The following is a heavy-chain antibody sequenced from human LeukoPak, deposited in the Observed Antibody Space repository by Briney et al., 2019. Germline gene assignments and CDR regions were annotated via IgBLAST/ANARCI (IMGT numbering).Heavy chain of an antibody. CDR3: AKRESSSGWYNYFDY. J-gene: IGHJ4*02. D-gene: IGHD6-13*01. Sequence: GGSLRLSCAASGFTFNIYGMSWVRQAPGKGLEWVSSVGGGNDIHYADSVKGRFTGSRDDAKNTVYLQMNSLRAEDTAVYYCAKRESSSGWYNYFDYWGQGTLVTVSS. CDR2: VGGGNDI. V-gene: IGHV3-23*01. CDR1: GFTFNIYG.